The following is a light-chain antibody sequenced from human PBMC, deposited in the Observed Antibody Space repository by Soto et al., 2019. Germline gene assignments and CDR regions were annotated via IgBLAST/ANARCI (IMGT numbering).Light chain of an antibody. Sequence: EIVLTQSPATLSLSPGERATLSCRASQSVSSYLAWYQHKPGQAPRLLIYDASTRATGIPARFSGSGSGTDFTLTISSLLPEDFAVYYCQQRSNWSPKLTFGGGTKVEIK. V-gene: IGKV3-11*01. CDR1: QSVSSY. CDR3: QQRSNWSPKLT. J-gene: IGKJ4*01. CDR2: DAS.